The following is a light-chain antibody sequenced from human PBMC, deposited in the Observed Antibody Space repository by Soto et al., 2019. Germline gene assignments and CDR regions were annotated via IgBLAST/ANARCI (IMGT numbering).Light chain of an antibody. V-gene: IGKV3-20*01. Sequence: EIVLTQSPATLSLSPGERATLSCRASQSVTSNYLAWYQQKPGQAPRLLIYGASSRATAIPDRFSGGGSGTDFTLTISRLEPEDLAVYHCQQYGDSPQTFGQGTKVEIK. CDR2: GAS. CDR3: QQYGDSPQT. CDR1: QSVTSNY. J-gene: IGKJ1*01.